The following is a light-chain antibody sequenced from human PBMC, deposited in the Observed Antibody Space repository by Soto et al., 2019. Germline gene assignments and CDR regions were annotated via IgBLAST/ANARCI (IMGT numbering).Light chain of an antibody. CDR2: GAS. Sequence: DIQVTQSPSSLSASVGDRVTITCRASQSIKTYLNWYQQKPGEAPKLLIHGASNLESGVPSRFSGSGSGTDCTLTISRLQPEDFATYFCQQSDGTPYTFGQWTKLEI. CDR1: QSIKTY. CDR3: QQSDGTPYT. J-gene: IGKJ2*01. V-gene: IGKV1-39*01.